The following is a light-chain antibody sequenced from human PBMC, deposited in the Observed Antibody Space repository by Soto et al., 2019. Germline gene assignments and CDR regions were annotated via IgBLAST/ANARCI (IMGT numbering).Light chain of an antibody. J-gene: IGKJ3*01. CDR3: QQRTNWIT. CDR2: DAS. CDR1: QNVSTY. Sequence: EIVLTQSPATLSLSPGERVTLSCRASQNVSTYLAWYQQKPGQAPRLLIYDASDRATGIPARFSGSGSGTDFTLTISSPEPEDSEVYYCQQRTNWITFRPGTRLDIK. V-gene: IGKV3-11*01.